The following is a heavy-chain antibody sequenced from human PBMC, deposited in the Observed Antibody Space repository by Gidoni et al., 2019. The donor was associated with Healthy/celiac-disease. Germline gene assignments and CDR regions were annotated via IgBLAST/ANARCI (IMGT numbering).Heavy chain of an antibody. J-gene: IGHJ3*02. CDR1: GFPVSSNY. CDR3: ARWSDYYDSSGYYPLDAFDI. CDR2: IYSGGST. V-gene: IGHV3-66*01. Sequence: EVQLVESGGGLVQPGGSLRLSCAASGFPVSSNYMRWVRQAPGKGLEWVSVIYSGGSTYYADSVKGRFTISRDNSKNTLYLQMNSLRAEDTAVYYCARWSDYYDSSGYYPLDAFDIWGQGTMVTVSS. D-gene: IGHD3-22*01.